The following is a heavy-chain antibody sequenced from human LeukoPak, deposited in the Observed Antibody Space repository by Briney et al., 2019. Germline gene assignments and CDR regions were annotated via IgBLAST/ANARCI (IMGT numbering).Heavy chain of an antibody. Sequence: GRSLRLSCAASGFTFGDYAMNWVRQAPGKDLEWVSGISWNSGSIGYADSVKGRFTISRDNAKNSLYLQMNSLRAEDTALYYCAKDSNNYGSGSYMYWGQGTLVTVSS. CDR2: ISWNSGSI. D-gene: IGHD3-10*01. CDR3: AKDSNNYGSGSYMY. J-gene: IGHJ4*02. V-gene: IGHV3-9*01. CDR1: GFTFGDYA.